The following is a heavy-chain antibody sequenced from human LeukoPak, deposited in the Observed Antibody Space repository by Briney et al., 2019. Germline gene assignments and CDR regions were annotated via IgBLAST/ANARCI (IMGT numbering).Heavy chain of an antibody. CDR1: GFTLNNCA. D-gene: IGHD2/OR15-2a*01. Sequence: GGSLRLSCAASGFTLNNCAMTWVRQAPGKGLEWVSSISAAGGSTYYADFVKGRFTVPRDNSKNTLFLQINSLRAEDTAVYYCAKLGEYTSSPGDSWGQGTLVTVSS. CDR2: ISAAGGST. CDR3: AKLGEYTSSPGDS. J-gene: IGHJ4*02. V-gene: IGHV3-23*01.